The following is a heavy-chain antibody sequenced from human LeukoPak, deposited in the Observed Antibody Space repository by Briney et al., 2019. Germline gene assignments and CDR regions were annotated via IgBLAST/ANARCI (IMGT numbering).Heavy chain of an antibody. CDR1: GFTFSSYW. CDR2: INTDGSST. D-gene: IGHD1-14*01. CDR3: AKGPLTRDARSPYYFDY. Sequence: GGSLRLSCAASGFTFSSYWMHWVRQAPGKGLVWVSRINTDGSSTYYADSVKGRFTISRDNSKNTLYLQMNSLRAEDTAVYYCAKGPLTRDARSPYYFDYWGQGTLVTVSS. J-gene: IGHJ4*02. V-gene: IGHV3-74*01.